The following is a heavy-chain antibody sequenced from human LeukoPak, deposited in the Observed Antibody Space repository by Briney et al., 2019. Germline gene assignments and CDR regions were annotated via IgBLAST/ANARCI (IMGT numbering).Heavy chain of an antibody. D-gene: IGHD6-6*01. V-gene: IGHV3-23*01. CDR1: GFTFSSYG. CDR2: ISGSGGST. J-gene: IGHJ4*02. CDR3: ARAMSIAARLQTIFDY. Sequence: GGSLRLSCAASGFTFSSYGMSWVRQAPGKGLEWVSAISGSGGSTYYADSVKGRFAISRDNSKNTLYLQMNSLRAEDTAVYYCARAMSIAARLQTIFDYWGQGTLVTVSS.